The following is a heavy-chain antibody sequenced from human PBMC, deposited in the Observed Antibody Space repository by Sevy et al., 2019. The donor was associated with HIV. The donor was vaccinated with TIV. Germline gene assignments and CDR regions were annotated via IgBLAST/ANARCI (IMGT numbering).Heavy chain of an antibody. J-gene: IGHJ4*02. Sequence: GGSLRLSCAASEFTFRDYTMNWVRQTPGKGLEWVSYISSGSSYIRYADSVKGRFTISRDNAENSFYLQMNSLRAEDTGVYYCARDRDYYGSGTYDHWGQGTLVTVSS. CDR3: ARDRDYYGSGTYDH. CDR2: ISSGSSYI. CDR1: EFTFRDYT. V-gene: IGHV3-21*06. D-gene: IGHD3-10*01.